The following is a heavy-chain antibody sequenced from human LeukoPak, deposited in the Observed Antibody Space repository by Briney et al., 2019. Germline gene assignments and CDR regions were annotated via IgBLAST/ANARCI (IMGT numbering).Heavy chain of an antibody. V-gene: IGHV1-69*05. CDR2: IIPIFGTA. J-gene: IGHJ4*02. D-gene: IGHD3-22*01. CDR3: ARVPTYYYDSSGYYDY. CDR1: GGTFSSYA. Sequence: SVKVSCKASGGTFSSYAISWVRQAPGQGLEWMGGIIPIFGTANYAQKFQGRVTITTDESTSTAYMELRSLRSDDTAVYYCARVPTYYYDSSGYYDYWGQGTLVTVSS.